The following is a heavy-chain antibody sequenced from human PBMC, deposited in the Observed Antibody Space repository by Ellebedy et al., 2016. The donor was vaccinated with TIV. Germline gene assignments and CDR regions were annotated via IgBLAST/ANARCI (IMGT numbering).Heavy chain of an antibody. V-gene: IGHV1-18*04. CDR2: ISAYNGNT. D-gene: IGHD3-16*02. CDR3: ARDSDPYDYVWGSYRFGY. Sequence: ASVKVSCXASGYTFTSYGISWVRQAPGQGLEWMGWISAYNGNTNYAQKLQGRVTMTTDTSTSTAYMELRSLRSDDTAVYYCARDSDPYDYVWGSYRFGYWGQGTLVTVSS. CDR1: GYTFTSYG. J-gene: IGHJ4*02.